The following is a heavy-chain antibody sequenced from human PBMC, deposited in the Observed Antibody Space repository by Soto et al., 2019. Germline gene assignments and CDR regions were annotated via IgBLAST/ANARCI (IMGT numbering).Heavy chain of an antibody. CDR2: LNGGTGQT. V-gene: IGHV1-3*01. J-gene: IGHJ6*02. CDR3: ARGKGMEENYFYYGMDI. D-gene: IGHD3-10*01. CDR1: GYTFSTYG. Sequence: QVQVVQSGAEVKKPGASVRVSCEASGYTFSTYGMHWVRQAPGQSLEWMGWLNGGTGQTRYSQRFQDRVIITRDTSASTGYMELRSLRSEDTAVYYCARGKGMEENYFYYGMDIWGQGTTVTVSS.